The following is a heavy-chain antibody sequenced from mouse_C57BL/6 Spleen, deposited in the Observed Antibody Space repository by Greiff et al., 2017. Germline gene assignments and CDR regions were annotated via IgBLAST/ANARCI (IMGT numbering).Heavy chain of an antibody. J-gene: IGHJ2*01. CDR1: GFNIKDDY. V-gene: IGHV14-4*01. Sequence: EVQRVESGAELVRPGASVKLSCTASGFNIKDDYMHWVKQRPEQGLEWIGWIDPENGDTEYASKFQGKATITADTSSNTAYLQLSSLTSEDTAVYYCTTSGNWDFDYWGQGTTLTVSS. D-gene: IGHD4-1*01. CDR3: TTSGNWDFDY. CDR2: IDPENGDT.